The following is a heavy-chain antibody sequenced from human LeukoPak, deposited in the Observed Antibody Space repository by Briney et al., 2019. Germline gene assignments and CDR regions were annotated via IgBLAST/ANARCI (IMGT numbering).Heavy chain of an antibody. CDR1: GFTFSNHA. J-gene: IGHJ4*02. CDR2: INRWGTVT. D-gene: IGHD2-15*01. CDR3: AKTSVGGGRIIGSGYFDN. Sequence: GGSVRLSCAASGFTFSNHAMNWVRQAPGKGLEWVSIINRWGTVTYYADSVQGRFTISRDNSKNTLYLQMTSLRAEDTAVYYCAKTSVGGGRIIGSGYFDNWGQGTLVSV. V-gene: IGHV3-23*01.